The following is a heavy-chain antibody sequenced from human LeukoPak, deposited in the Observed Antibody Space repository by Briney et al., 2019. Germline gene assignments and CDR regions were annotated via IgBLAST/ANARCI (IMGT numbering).Heavy chain of an antibody. J-gene: IGHJ4*02. Sequence: GESLKICCKGSGYSFTSYWIGWVRQMPGKGLEWMGIIYPGDSDTSYSPSFQGQVTISADKPISTAYLQWSSLKASDTAMYYCARNLGRDFWSGYYYYWGQGTLVTVSS. CDR2: IYPGDSDT. CDR1: GYSFTSYW. CDR3: ARNLGRDFWSGYYYY. V-gene: IGHV5-51*04. D-gene: IGHD3-3*01.